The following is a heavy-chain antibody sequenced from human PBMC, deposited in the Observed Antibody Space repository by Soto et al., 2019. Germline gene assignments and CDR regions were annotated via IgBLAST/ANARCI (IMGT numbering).Heavy chain of an antibody. CDR1: GFKFRSYG. CDR3: VKDRATIFGVLWKYGMDV. D-gene: IGHD3-3*01. J-gene: IGHJ6*02. CDR2: INESGGST. V-gene: IGHV3-23*01. Sequence: EEQLLESGGGLVEPGGSLRLSCVASGFKFRSYGMAWVRQAPGKGLEWVSDINESGGSTNYADSVRGRFAISRDNSRNTLALLMNSLRPEDTAVYYCVKDRATIFGVLWKYGMDVWGQGTTFYVSS.